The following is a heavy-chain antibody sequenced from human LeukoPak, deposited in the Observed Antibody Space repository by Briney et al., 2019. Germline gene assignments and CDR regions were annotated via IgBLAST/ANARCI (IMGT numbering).Heavy chain of an antibody. CDR2: IYYSGYT. V-gene: IGHV4-59*12. Sequence: SETLSLTCTVSGGSISSYYWSWIRQPPGKGLEWIGYIYYSGYTNYNPSLKSRVSISVDTSKHQFSLNLTSVTAADSAVYYCAKGGYCSSTSCYPCDYWGQGTLVTVSS. D-gene: IGHD2-2*01. J-gene: IGHJ4*02. CDR3: AKGGYCSSTSCYPCDY. CDR1: GGSISSYY.